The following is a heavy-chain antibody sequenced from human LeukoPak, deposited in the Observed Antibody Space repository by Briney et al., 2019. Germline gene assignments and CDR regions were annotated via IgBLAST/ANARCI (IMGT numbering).Heavy chain of an antibody. CDR3: ATGQKGKVSRFGYYGMDV. J-gene: IGHJ6*02. CDR2: INPSGGST. V-gene: IGHV1-46*01. D-gene: IGHD3-10*01. CDR1: GYTFTSYY. Sequence: ASVKVSCKASGYTFTSYYMHWVRQAPGQGLKWMGIINPSGGSTSYAQKFQGRVTMTRDMSTSTVYMELSSLRSEDTAVYYCATGQKGKVSRFGYYGMDVWGQGTTVTVSS.